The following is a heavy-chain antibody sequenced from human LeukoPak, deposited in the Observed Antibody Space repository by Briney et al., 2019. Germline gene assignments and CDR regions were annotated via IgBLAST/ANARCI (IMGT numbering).Heavy chain of an antibody. Sequence: AGGSLRLSCAASGFTFSSYWMHWVRQAPGKGLVWVSRINSDGSSTSYADSVKGRFTISRDNSKNTLYLQMNSLRAEDTAVYYCAKFPLLWFGELFDYWGQGTLVTVSS. J-gene: IGHJ4*02. CDR1: GFTFSSYW. CDR2: INSDGSST. D-gene: IGHD3-10*01. CDR3: AKFPLLWFGELFDY. V-gene: IGHV3-74*01.